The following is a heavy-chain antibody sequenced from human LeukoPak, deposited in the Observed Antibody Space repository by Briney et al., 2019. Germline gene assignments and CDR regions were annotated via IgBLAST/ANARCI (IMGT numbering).Heavy chain of an antibody. CDR3: ARPYGSGSYNGIDV. Sequence: LTGGSLRLSCAASGFTFSSYWMSWVRQAPGKGLEWVANIKQDGSEKYYVDSVKGRFTISRDNAKNSLYLQMDSVRAEDTAVYYCARPYGSGSYNGIDVWGQGNTVTVSS. CDR1: GFTFSSYW. J-gene: IGHJ6*02. CDR2: IKQDGSEK. V-gene: IGHV3-7*01. D-gene: IGHD3-10*01.